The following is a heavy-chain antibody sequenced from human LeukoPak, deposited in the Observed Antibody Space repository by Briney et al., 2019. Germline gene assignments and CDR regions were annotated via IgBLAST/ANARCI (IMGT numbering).Heavy chain of an antibody. D-gene: IGHD5-12*01. Sequence: GGSLRLSCAASGFTFSSYSMNWVRQAPGKGLEWVSSISSSSSYIYYADSVKGRFTISRDNAKNSPYLQMNSLRAEDTAVYYCAKEFLGYSGSYWVIDYWGQGTLVTVPS. CDR1: GFTFSSYS. CDR3: AKEFLGYSGSYWVIDY. V-gene: IGHV3-21*04. CDR2: ISSSSSYI. J-gene: IGHJ4*02.